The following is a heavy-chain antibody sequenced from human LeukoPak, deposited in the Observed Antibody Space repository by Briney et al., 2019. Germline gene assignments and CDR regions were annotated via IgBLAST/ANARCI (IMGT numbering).Heavy chain of an antibody. D-gene: IGHD6-19*01. J-gene: IGHJ4*02. CDR3: ARHRGSSGWYYFDY. CDR1: GFTFSSYG. V-gene: IGHV3-23*01. CDR2: IIGSGNSA. Sequence: PGGSLRLSCTASGFTFSSYGMSWVRQPPGKGLEWVSGIIGSGNSAYYADSVKGRFTISRDNSKNTLFLQMNSLRAEDTAVYYCARHRGSSGWYYFDYWGQGTLVTVSS.